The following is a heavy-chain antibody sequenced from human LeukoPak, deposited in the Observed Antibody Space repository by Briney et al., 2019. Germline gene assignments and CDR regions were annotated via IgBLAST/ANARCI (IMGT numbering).Heavy chain of an antibody. J-gene: IGHJ3*02. CDR2: ISNGGSYK. Sequence: GRSLRLSCEASGFTFSTYGMHWVRQAPGKGLHSVAGISNGGSYKYYADSVKGRFTISRDNSRNTLYLQMNSLRPDDTALYYCAKPRGGDSWAFDTWGQGTMVAVSS. CDR3: AKPRGGDSWAFDT. V-gene: IGHV3-30*18. CDR1: GFTFSTYG. D-gene: IGHD2-21*02.